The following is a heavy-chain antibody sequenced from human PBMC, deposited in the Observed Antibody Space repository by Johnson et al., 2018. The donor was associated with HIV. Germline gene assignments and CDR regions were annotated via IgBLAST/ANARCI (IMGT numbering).Heavy chain of an antibody. D-gene: IGHD3-3*01. CDR3: AKASGNGYYVDAFDI. V-gene: IGHV3-30*02. CDR2: IRYDGSNK. Sequence: QVQLVESGGGLVKPGGSLRLSCAASGFNFSNYGIHWVRQAPGKGLEWVAFIRYDGSNKYYADSMKGRFTISRDNSKNTLYMQMNSLRAEDTAVYYCAKASGNGYYVDAFDIWGQGTRVTVSS. J-gene: IGHJ3*02. CDR1: GFNFSNYG.